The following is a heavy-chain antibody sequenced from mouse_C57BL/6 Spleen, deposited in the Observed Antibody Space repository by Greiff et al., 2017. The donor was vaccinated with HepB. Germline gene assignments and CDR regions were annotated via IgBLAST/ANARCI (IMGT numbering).Heavy chain of an antibody. J-gene: IGHJ2*01. D-gene: IGHD2-2*01. CDR1: GFNIKDYY. CDR3: TTLSTMVTTRVVFDY. Sequence: EVQLQQSGAELVRPGASVKLSCTASGFNIKDYYMHWVKQRPEQGLEWIGRIDPEDGDTEYAPKFQGKATMTADTSSNTAYLQLSSLTSEDTAVYYCTTLSTMVTTRVVFDYWGQGTTLTVSS. CDR2: IDPEDGDT. V-gene: IGHV14-1*01.